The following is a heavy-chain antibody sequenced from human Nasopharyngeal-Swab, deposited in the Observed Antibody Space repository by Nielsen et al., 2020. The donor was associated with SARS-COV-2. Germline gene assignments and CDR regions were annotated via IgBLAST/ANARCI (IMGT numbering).Heavy chain of an antibody. CDR2: ISGGGGST. Sequence: GGSLRLSCAASGFTFSSYAMSWVRQAPGKGLEGVSAISGGGGSTYYADPVKGRFTISRDNSKNTLYLQMNSLRAEDTAVYYCAKEASNPVMVYAARVESDDAFDIWGQGTMVTVSS. V-gene: IGHV3-23*01. D-gene: IGHD2-8*01. CDR1: GFTFSSYA. CDR3: AKEASNPVMVYAARVESDDAFDI. J-gene: IGHJ3*02.